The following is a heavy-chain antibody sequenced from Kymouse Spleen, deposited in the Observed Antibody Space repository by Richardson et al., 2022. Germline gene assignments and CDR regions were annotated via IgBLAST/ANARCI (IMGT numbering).Heavy chain of an antibody. CDR1: GFTFSNAW. J-gene: IGHJ6*02. CDR3: TPSGSYFHYYYYYGMDV. D-gene: IGHD1-26*01. CDR2: IKSKTDGGTT. V-gene: IGHV3-15*01. Sequence: EVQLVESGGGLVKPGGSLRLSCAASGFTFSNAWMSWVRQAPGKGLEWVGRIKSKTDGGTTDYAAPVKGRFTISRDDSKNTLYLQMNSLKTEDTAVYYCTPSGSYFHYYYYYGMDVWGQGTTVTVSS.